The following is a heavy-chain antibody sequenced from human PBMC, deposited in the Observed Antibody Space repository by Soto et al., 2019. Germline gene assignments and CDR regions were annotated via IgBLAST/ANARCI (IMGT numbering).Heavy chain of an antibody. V-gene: IGHV1-69*02. D-gene: IGHD2-15*01. CDR3: GRRGGGYCSGGSCYSV. CDR1: GGTFSSYT. J-gene: IGHJ3*01. CDR2: IIPILGIA. Sequence: QVQLVQSGAEVKKPGSSVKVSCKASGGTFSSYTISWVRQAPGQGLEWMGRIIPILGIANYAQKFQGRVTITVDKSTSTADMELSSLRCEDTAVYYCGRRGGGYCSGGSCYSVWGQGTMVTVSS.